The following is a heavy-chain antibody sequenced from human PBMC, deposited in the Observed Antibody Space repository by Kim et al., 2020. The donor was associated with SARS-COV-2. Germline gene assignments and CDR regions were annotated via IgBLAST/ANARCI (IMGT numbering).Heavy chain of an antibody. J-gene: IGHJ6*02. Sequence: TTDYAAPVKGRLTISRDDSKTTLYLQMNSLKTEDTAVYYCMGEPGGPPVWGQGTTVTVSS. V-gene: IGHV3-15*01. CDR2: TT. CDR3: MGEPGGPPV. D-gene: IGHD3-16*01.